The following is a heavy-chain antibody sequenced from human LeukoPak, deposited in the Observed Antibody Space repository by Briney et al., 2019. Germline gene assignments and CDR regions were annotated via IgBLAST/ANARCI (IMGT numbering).Heavy chain of an antibody. Sequence: GGSLRLSCAASGFTFSSYAMSWVRQAPGKGLEWVSAISGSGGSTYYADSVKGRFTISRDNSKNTLYLQMNSLRAEDTAVYYCAKFGDGYYYDSSGYSDGYYFDYWGQGTLVTASS. CDR1: GFTFSSYA. D-gene: IGHD3-22*01. J-gene: IGHJ4*02. CDR3: AKFGDGYYYDSSGYSDGYYFDY. V-gene: IGHV3-23*01. CDR2: ISGSGGST.